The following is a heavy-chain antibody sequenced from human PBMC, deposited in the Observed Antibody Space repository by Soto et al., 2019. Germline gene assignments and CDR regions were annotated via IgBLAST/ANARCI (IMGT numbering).Heavy chain of an antibody. Sequence: QVQLVQSGAEVKKPGASVKVSCKASGYTFTGYYMHWVRQAPGQGLEWMGWINPNSGGTNYAQKFQGRVTITADESTSTAYMELSSLRSEDTAVYYCARGYTIFGVVITHYGMDVWGQGTTVTVSS. CDR2: INPNSGGT. CDR1: GYTFTGYY. CDR3: ARGYTIFGVVITHYGMDV. D-gene: IGHD3-3*01. V-gene: IGHV1-2*02. J-gene: IGHJ6*02.